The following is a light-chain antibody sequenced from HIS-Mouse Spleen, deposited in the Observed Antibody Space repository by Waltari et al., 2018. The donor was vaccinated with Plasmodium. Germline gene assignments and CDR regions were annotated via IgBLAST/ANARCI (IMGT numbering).Light chain of an antibody. V-gene: IGLV3-19*01. J-gene: IGLJ2*01. CDR1: SLRSYY. CDR3: NSRDSSGNHVV. CDR2: GKN. Sequence: PAVSVALGQTVRTTCQGDSLRSYYASWYQQKPGQAPVLVIYGKNNRPSGIPDRFSGSSSGNTASLTITGAQAEDEADYYCNSRDSSGNHVVFGGGTKLTVL.